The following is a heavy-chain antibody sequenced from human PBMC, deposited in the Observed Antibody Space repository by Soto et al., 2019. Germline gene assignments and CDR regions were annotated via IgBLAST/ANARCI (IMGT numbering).Heavy chain of an antibody. Sequence: GGSLRLSCAASGFTFSSYAMSWVRQAPGKGLEWVSAISGSGGSTYYADSVKGRFTISRDNSKNTLYLQMNSLRAEDKAVYYCAKAYYGSGSTFDYYYYMDVWGKGTTVTVSS. CDR2: ISGSGGST. D-gene: IGHD3-10*01. CDR3: AKAYYGSGSTFDYYYYMDV. V-gene: IGHV3-23*01. CDR1: GFTFSSYA. J-gene: IGHJ6*03.